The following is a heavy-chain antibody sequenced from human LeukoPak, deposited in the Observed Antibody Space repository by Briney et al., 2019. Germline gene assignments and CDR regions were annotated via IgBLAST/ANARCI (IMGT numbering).Heavy chain of an antibody. J-gene: IGHJ4*02. V-gene: IGHV3-7*01. CDR3: AKDFVWSFDW. CDR1: GFTFRSYW. CDR2: IKEDGSED. Sequence: GGSLRLSCVGSGFTFRSYWMSWVRQAPGKGLEWVAKIKEDGSEDYYLDSVKGRFTISRDNTKNSLYLQMNSLRAEDTAIYYCAKDFVWSFDWWGQGTLVTDSS. D-gene: IGHD2-21*01.